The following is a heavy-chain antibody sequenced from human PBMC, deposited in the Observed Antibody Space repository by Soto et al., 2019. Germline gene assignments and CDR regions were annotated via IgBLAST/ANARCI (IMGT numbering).Heavy chain of an antibody. CDR1: GFTFSSYS. D-gene: IGHD3-16*01. CDR3: ARDLGEVAYWFDP. V-gene: IGHV3-21*01. Sequence: EVQLVESGGGLVKPGGSLRLSCAASGFTFSSYSMNWVRQAPGKGLEWVSSISSSSSYIYYADSVKGRFTISRDNAKNSLYLQMNSLRAEDTAVYYCARDLGEVAYWFDPWGQGTLVTVSS. CDR2: ISSSSSYI. J-gene: IGHJ5*02.